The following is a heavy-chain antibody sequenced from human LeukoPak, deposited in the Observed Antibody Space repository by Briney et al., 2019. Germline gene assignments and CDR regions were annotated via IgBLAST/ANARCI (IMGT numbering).Heavy chain of an antibody. V-gene: IGHV3-23*01. CDR1: GFTFSSYA. Sequence: GGSLRLSCAASGFTFSSYAMSWVRQAPGEGLEWVSAISGSGGSTYYADSVKGRFTISRDNSKNTLYLQMNSLRAEDTAVYYCAKDDARSYSSSWYSFDYWGQGTLVTVSS. CDR3: AKDDARSYSSSWYSFDY. D-gene: IGHD6-13*01. CDR2: ISGSGGST. J-gene: IGHJ4*02.